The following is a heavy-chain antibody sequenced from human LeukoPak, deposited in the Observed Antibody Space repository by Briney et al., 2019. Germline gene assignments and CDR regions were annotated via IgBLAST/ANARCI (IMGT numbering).Heavy chain of an antibody. CDR1: GFTVSSNY. J-gene: IGHJ4*02. D-gene: IGHD3-22*01. Sequence: GGSLRLSCAASGFTVSSNYMSWVRQAPGKGLEWVSVIYSGGSTYYADSVKGRFTISRDNSKNTLYLQMNSLRAEDTAVYYCARGTSSGYFQLYFDYWGQGTLVTVSS. CDR2: IYSGGST. V-gene: IGHV3-66*01. CDR3: ARGTSSGYFQLYFDY.